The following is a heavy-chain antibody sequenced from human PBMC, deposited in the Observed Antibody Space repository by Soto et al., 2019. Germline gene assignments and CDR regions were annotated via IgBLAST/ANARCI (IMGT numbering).Heavy chain of an antibody. V-gene: IGHV1-18*01. D-gene: IGHD3-16*01. CDR3: AMVDNYVTPTPQDV. CDR2: ISPYSGNT. Sequence: QVKLVQSGDEVRKPGSSVKVSCKASGYIFVNYGIAWVRQAPGQGLEWMGWISPYSGNTHYASKVQGRRTMTTETATRAAYMDLGSLTSGDTAVYYCAMVDNYVTPTPQDVWGQGTTVTVSS. J-gene: IGHJ6*02. CDR1: GYIFVNYG.